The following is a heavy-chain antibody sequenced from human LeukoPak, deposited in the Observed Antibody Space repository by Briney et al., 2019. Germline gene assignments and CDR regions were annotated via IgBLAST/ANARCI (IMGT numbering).Heavy chain of an antibody. Sequence: GGSLRLSCAAYGFTFSRYAMSWVRQAPAKGLEWVSVISGSGENTHYADSVKGRFTISRDNSKNTLCLQMNSLRAEDKAVYYCARDLRGYSGYDSDFWGQGTLVTVSS. D-gene: IGHD5-12*01. CDR3: ARDLRGYSGYDSDF. V-gene: IGHV3-23*01. J-gene: IGHJ4*02. CDR2: ISGSGENT. CDR1: GFTFSRYA.